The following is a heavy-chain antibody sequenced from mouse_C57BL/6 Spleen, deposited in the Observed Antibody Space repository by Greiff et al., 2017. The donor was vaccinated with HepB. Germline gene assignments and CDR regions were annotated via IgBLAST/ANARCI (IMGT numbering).Heavy chain of an antibody. J-gene: IGHJ2*01. D-gene: IGHD1-1*01. Sequence: EVKLVESGGDLVKPGGSLKLSCAASGFTFSSYGMSWVRQTPDKRLEWVATISSGGSYTYYPDSVKGRFTISRDNAKNTLYLQMSSLKSEDTAMYYCARHVYYYGSSLYYFDYWGQGTTLTVSS. CDR3: ARHVYYYGSSLYYFDY. CDR2: ISSGGSYT. CDR1: GFTFSSYG. V-gene: IGHV5-6*01.